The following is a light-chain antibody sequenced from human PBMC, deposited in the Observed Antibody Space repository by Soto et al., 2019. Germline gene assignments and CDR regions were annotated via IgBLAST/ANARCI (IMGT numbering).Light chain of an antibody. CDR2: EVD. CDR3: FSYARSNNWV. V-gene: IGLV2-8*01. Sequence: QSALTQPPSASGSPGQSVTISCTGTSSDVGGYNYVSWYQQHPGKAPKLMIYEVDKRPSGVPDRFSGSKSGTTASLTVSGLQAEDEGDYYCFSYARSNNWVFGGGTKVTVL. CDR1: SSDVGGYNY. J-gene: IGLJ3*02.